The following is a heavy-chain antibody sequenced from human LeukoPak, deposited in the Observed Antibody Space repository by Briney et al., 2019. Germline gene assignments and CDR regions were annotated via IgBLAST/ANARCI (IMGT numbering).Heavy chain of an antibody. CDR1: GFTFSGYW. CDR3: ARWANSIDY. D-gene: IGHD5-18*01. J-gene: IGHJ4*02. CDR2: IKQNGSET. V-gene: IGHV3-7*01. Sequence: PGGSLRLSCAASGFTFSGYWMSWVRQAPGKGLEWVANIKQNGSETIYADSVRGRFTISRDNAKNSQYLQMNSLRVEDTAVYYCARWANSIDYWGQGALVTVSS.